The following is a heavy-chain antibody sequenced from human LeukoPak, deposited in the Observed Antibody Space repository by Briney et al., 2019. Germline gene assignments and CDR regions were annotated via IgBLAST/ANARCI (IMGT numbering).Heavy chain of an antibody. J-gene: IGHJ4*02. CDR3: AKFGDGVTMIVVVMAWYFDY. CDR1: GFTFSSYG. Sequence: GGSLRLSCAASGFTFSSYGMHWVRQAPGKGLEWVAFIRYDGSNKYYADSVKGRFTISRDNSKNTLYLQMNSLRAEDTAVYYCAKFGDGVTMIVVVMAWYFDYWGQGTLVTVSS. D-gene: IGHD3-22*01. V-gene: IGHV3-30*02. CDR2: IRYDGSNK.